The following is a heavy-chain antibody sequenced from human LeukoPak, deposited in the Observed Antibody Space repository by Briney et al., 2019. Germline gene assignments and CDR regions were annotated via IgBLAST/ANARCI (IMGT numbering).Heavy chain of an antibody. CDR2: IYYSGST. D-gene: IGHD6-6*01. V-gene: IGHV4-39*01. CDR3: TRNIAARRARGDAFDI. Sequence: SETLSLTCTVSGGSISSSSYYWGWIRQPPGKGLEWIGSIYYSGSTYYNPSLKSRVTISVDTSKNQFSLKLSSVTAADTAVYYCTRNIAARRARGDAFDIWGQGTMVTVSS. CDR1: GGSISSSSYY. J-gene: IGHJ3*02.